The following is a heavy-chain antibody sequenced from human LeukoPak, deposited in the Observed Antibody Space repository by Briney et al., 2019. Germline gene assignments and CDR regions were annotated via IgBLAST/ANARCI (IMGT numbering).Heavy chain of an antibody. CDR3: ARDFGAANYYYGMDV. V-gene: IGHV3-30*04. CDR2: ISYDGSNK. CDR1: GFTFSSYA. D-gene: IGHD3-10*01. J-gene: IGHJ6*02. Sequence: GRSLRLSCAASGFTFSSYAMHWVRQAPGKGLEWVAVISYDGSNKNYADSVKGRFTISRDNSKNTLYLQMNSLRAEDTAVYYCARDFGAANYYYGMDVWGQGTTVTVS.